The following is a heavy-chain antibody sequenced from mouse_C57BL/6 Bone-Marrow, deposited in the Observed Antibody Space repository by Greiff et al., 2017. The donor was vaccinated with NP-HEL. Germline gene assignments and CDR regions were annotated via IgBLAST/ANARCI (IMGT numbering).Heavy chain of an antibody. Sequence: EVKVEESGGGLVQPGGSLKLSCAASGFTFSDYGMAWVRQAPRKGPEWVAFISNLAYSIYYADTVTGRFTISRENAKNTLYLEMSSLRSEDTAMYYCARQDYGSSLYWYFDVWGTGTTVTVSS. J-gene: IGHJ1*03. V-gene: IGHV5-15*04. D-gene: IGHD1-1*01. CDR2: ISNLAYSI. CDR3: ARQDYGSSLYWYFDV. CDR1: GFTFSDYG.